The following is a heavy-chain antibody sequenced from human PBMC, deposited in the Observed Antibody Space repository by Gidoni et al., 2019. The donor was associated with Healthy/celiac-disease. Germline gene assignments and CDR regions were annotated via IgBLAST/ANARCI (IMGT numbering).Heavy chain of an antibody. CDR1: GYSFTSYW. D-gene: IGHD2-15*01. J-gene: IGHJ6*02. CDR3: ARASGYCSGGSCSLSSLIQYGMDV. Sequence: EVQLVQSGAEVKKPGESLRISCKCSGYSFTSYWISWVRQLPGKGLEWIGRIDPSDSYTNYSPSFQGHVTISADKSISTAYLQWSSLKASDTAMYYCARASGYCSGGSCSLSSLIQYGMDVWGQGTTVTVSS. V-gene: IGHV5-10-1*03. CDR2: IDPSDSYT.